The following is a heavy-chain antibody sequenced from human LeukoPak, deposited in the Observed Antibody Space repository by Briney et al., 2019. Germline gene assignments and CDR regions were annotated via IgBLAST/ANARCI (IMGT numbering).Heavy chain of an antibody. CDR1: GFTFSSYG. CDR3: AKSLGSSTMDV. D-gene: IGHD2-2*01. CDR2: ISHDGSNK. Sequence: GGSLRLSCAASGFTFSSYGMHWVRQGPGKGLEWVAVISHDGSNKNYVDPVKGRFTISRDNSKNTLYLQMNSLRAEDTAVYYCAKSLGSSTMDVWGQGTTVSVSS. J-gene: IGHJ6*02. V-gene: IGHV3-30*18.